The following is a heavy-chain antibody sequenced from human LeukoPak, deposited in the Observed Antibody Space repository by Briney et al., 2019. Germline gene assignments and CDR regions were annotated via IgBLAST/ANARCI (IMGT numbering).Heavy chain of an antibody. D-gene: IGHD3-10*01. CDR2: INPNSGGT. CDR1: GYTFTGYY. CDR3: ARGRDVLLWFGELLDY. J-gene: IGHJ4*02. Sequence: ASVKVSCKASGYTFTGYYMHWVRQAPGQGLEWMGWINPNSGGTNYAQKFQGWVTMTRDTSISTAYMELSRLRSNDTAVYYCARGRDVLLWFGELLDYWGQGTLVTVSS. V-gene: IGHV1-2*04.